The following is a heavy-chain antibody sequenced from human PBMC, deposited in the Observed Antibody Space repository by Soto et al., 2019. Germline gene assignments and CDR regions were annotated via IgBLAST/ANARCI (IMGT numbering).Heavy chain of an antibody. CDR3: ARDRLYGAGLIDV. J-gene: IGHJ6*02. D-gene: IGHD3-10*01. Sequence: PGGSLRLSCAASGFTFSSYGMHWVRQAPGKGLEWVAVISSDGSDKYYADSVKGRFTISRDNPKNTLYVQLNRMRAEDTALYYCARDRLYGAGLIDVWGQGTTVTVSS. CDR1: GFTFSSYG. CDR2: ISSDGSDK. V-gene: IGHV3-30-3*01.